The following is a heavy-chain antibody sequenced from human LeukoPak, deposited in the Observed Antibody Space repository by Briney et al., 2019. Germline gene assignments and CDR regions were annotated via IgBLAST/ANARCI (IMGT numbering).Heavy chain of an antibody. CDR3: AREQQLVLGFDY. D-gene: IGHD6-13*01. CDR2: IYSGGST. V-gene: IGHV3-66*01. CDR1: GFTVSSNY. J-gene: IGHJ4*02. Sequence: GGSLRLSCAASGFTVSSNYMSWVRQAPGKGLEWVSVIYSGGSTYYAGCVKGRFTISRDNSKNTLYLQMNSLRAEDTAVYYCAREQQLVLGFDYWGQGTLVTVSS.